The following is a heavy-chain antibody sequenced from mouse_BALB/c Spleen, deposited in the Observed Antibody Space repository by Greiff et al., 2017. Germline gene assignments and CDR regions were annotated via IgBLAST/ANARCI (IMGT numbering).Heavy chain of an antibody. Sequence: QVQLQQSGPELVKPGASVKISCKASGYSFTSYYIHWVKQRPGQGLEWIGWIFPGSGNTKYNEKFKGKATLTADTSSSTAYMQLSSLTSEDSAVYFYARSDYGSSFDDWGQGTTLTVSS. CDR2: IFPGSGNT. J-gene: IGHJ2*01. D-gene: IGHD1-1*01. CDR3: ARSDYGSSFDD. CDR1: GYSFTSYY. V-gene: IGHV1-66*01.